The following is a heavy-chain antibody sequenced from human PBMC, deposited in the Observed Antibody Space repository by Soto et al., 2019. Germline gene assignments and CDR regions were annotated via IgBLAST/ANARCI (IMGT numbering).Heavy chain of an antibody. D-gene: IGHD3-9*01. CDR2: IYYSGTT. CDR1: GRSISSSSYY. Sequence: SETLSLTCTVSGRSISSSSYYWGWIRQPPGKGLVWIGSIYYSGTTYYNPSLKSRVTISVDTSKNQFSLKLSSVTAADTAVYYCARHRGYYDILTGYYTELNFDYWGQGTLVTV. CDR3: ARHRGYYDILTGYYTELNFDY. J-gene: IGHJ4*02. V-gene: IGHV4-39*01.